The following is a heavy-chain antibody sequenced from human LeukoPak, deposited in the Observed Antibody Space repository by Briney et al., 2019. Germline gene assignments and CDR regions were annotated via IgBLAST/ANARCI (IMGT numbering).Heavy chain of an antibody. CDR2: IIPIFGIA. Sequence: SVKVSCKASGGTFSSYAISWVRQAPGQGLEWMGRIIPIFGIANYAQKFQGRVTITADKSTSTAYMELSSLRSEDTAVYYCAMLLKIAWGDIWGQGTMVTVSS. D-gene: IGHD2-15*01. J-gene: IGHJ3*02. CDR3: AMLLKIAWGDI. CDR1: GGTFSSYA. V-gene: IGHV1-69*04.